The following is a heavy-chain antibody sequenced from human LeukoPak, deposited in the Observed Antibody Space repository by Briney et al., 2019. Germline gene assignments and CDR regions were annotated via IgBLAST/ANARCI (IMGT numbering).Heavy chain of an antibody. CDR3: ARGRHDSSGYYFSFRY. Sequence: GSLRLSCTASGFTFNTAWMSWVRQAPGKGLEWIGEINHSGSTNYNPSLKSRVTISVDTSKNQFSLKLSSVTAADTAVYYCARGRHDSSGYYFSFRYWGQGTLVTVSS. CDR1: GFTFNTAW. J-gene: IGHJ4*02. D-gene: IGHD3-22*01. CDR2: INHSGST. V-gene: IGHV4-34*01.